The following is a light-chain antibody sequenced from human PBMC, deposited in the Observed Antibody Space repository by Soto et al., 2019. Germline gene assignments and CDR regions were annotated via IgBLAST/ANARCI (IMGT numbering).Light chain of an antibody. Sequence: QSALTQPASVSGSPGQSIAISCTGTSSDVGAYNYVSWYQHPPGKAPTLMIYDVSKRPSGVSDRFSGSNSGNTASLTISGLQDEDEADYYCSSYSRSSTLVFGGGTKLTVL. J-gene: IGLJ2*01. CDR3: SSYSRSSTLV. CDR1: SSDVGAYNY. CDR2: DVS. V-gene: IGLV2-14*03.